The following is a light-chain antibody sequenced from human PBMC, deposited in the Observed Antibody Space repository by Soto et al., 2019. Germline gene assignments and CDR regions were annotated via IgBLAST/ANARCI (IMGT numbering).Light chain of an antibody. CDR3: QQYGGAPWT. CDR2: GAS. V-gene: IGKV3-20*01. CDR1: QSVSSNY. J-gene: IGKJ1*01. Sequence: EIVLTQSPGTLSLSPGERATLSCRASQSVSSNYLAWYQQRPGQPPRLLISGASSRATGIPDRFSGSGSGPDFTLTISRLEPEDFAVYHCQQYGGAPWTFGQGTKVEIK.